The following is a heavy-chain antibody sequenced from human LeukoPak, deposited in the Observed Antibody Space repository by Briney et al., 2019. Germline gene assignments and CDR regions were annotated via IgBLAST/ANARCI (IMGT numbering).Heavy chain of an antibody. J-gene: IGHJ4*02. V-gene: IGHV3-30*02. CDR2: ILYDGSNK. Sequence: GGSLRLSCAASGFYFRSYGMHWVRQAPDKGLEWVAFILYDGSNKYYADSVKGRFTISRDNSKNTLYLQMNSLRAEDTAIYYCAKDRDGRDYYRVRFFDSWGQGTLVTVSS. D-gene: IGHD1-26*01. CDR1: GFYFRSYG. CDR3: AKDRDGRDYYRVRFFDS.